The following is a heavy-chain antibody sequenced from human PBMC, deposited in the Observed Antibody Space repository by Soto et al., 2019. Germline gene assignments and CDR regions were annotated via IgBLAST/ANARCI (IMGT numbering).Heavy chain of an antibody. CDR1: GFTFSSYA. Sequence: LRLSCAASGFTFSSYAMHWVRQSPGKGLEWVAVISYDGSNKYYADSVKGRFTISRDNSKNTLYLQMNSLRAEDTAVYYCARVKSAFDIWGQGTMVTVSS. J-gene: IGHJ3*02. CDR2: ISYDGSNK. CDR3: ARVKSAFDI. V-gene: IGHV3-30-3*01.